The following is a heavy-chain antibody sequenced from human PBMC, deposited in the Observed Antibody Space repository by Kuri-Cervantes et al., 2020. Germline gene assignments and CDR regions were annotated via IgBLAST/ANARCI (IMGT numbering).Heavy chain of an antibody. Sequence: GESLKISCAASGFIFSVYPMHWVRQAPGKGLQWVAVTSLDGNNKYYADSVKDRFTISRDNAKNSLYLQMNSLRAEDTAVYYCARDCLGPSPFGGGSCYYFDYWGQGTLVTVSS. J-gene: IGHJ4*02. CDR2: TSLDGNNK. CDR1: GFIFSVYP. D-gene: IGHD2-15*01. V-gene: IGHV3-30*07. CDR3: ARDCLGPSPFGGGSCYYFDY.